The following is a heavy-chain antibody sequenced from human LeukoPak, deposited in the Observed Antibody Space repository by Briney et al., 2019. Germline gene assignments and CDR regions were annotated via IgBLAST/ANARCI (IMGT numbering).Heavy chain of an antibody. J-gene: IGHJ4*02. CDR2: IYSGGST. Sequence: GGSLRLSCAASGFTVSSNYMSWVRQAPGKGLEWVSVIYSGGSTYYADSVKGRFTISRDNSKNTLYLQMNSLRAEDTAVYYCARDTMMVRGNPNDYWGQGTLVTVSS. D-gene: IGHD3-10*01. CDR3: ARDTMMVRGNPNDY. V-gene: IGHV3-66*01. CDR1: GFTVSSNY.